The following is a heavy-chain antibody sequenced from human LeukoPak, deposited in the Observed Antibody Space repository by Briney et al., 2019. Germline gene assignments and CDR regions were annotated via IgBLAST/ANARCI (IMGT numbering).Heavy chain of an antibody. J-gene: IGHJ4*02. CDR2: IYYSGST. D-gene: IGHD5-18*01. CDR1: GGSISSYY. V-gene: IGHV4-59*01. CDR3: ARSGYSYAPIYYFDY. Sequence: SETLSLTCTVSGGSISSYYWSWIRQPPGKGLEWIGCIYYSGSTNYNPSLKSRVTISVDTSKNQFSLKLSSVTAADTAVYYCARSGYSYAPIYYFDYWGQGTLVTVSS.